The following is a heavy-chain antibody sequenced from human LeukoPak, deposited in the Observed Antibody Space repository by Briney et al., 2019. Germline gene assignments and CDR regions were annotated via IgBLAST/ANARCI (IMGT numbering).Heavy chain of an antibody. J-gene: IGHJ4*02. CDR2: IYYSGST. CDR1: GGSISSSSYY. V-gene: IGHV4-39*07. CDR3: ASSPPDRTFGGVIVVFDY. Sequence: SETLSLTCTVSGGSISSSSYYWGWIRQPPGKGLEWIGSIYYSGSTYYNPSLKSRVTISVDTSKNQFSLKLSSVTAADTAVYYCASSPPDRTFGGVIVVFDYWGQGTLVTVSS. D-gene: IGHD3-16*02.